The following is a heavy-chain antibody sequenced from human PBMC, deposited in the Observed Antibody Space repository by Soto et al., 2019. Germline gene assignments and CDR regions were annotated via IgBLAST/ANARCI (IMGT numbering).Heavy chain of an antibody. J-gene: IGHJ6*02. CDR1: GFTVSSNY. V-gene: IGHV3-53*01. CDR3: ARARPFYYYYGMDV. Sequence: EVQLVESGGGLIQPGGSLRLSCAASGFTVSSNYMSWVRQAPGKGLEWVSVIYSGGSTYYADSVKGRFTISRDNSKNTLYLPMNSLSAEDTGVYYCARARPFYYYYGMDVWGQGTTVTVSS. CDR2: IYSGGST.